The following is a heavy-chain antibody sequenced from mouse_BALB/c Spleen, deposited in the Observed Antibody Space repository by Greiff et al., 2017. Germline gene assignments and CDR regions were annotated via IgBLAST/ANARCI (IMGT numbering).Heavy chain of an antibody. D-gene: IGHD3-1*01. CDR2: ISDGGSYT. CDR1: GFTFSDYY. CDR3: ARAGLGY. V-gene: IGHV5-4*02. Sequence: VKLVESGGGLVKPGGSLKLSCAASGFTFSDYYMYWVRQTPEKRLEWVATISDGGSYTYYPDSVKGRFTISRDNAKNNLYLQMSSLKSEDTAMYYCARAGLGYWGQGTSVTVSS. J-gene: IGHJ4*01.